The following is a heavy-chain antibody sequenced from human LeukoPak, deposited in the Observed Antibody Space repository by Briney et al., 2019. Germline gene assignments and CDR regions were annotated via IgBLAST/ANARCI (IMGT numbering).Heavy chain of an antibody. J-gene: IGHJ4*02. CDR3: ARDLLPLRDYYDSSGYYYY. D-gene: IGHD3-22*01. CDR2: ISAYNGNT. Sequence: GASVKVSCKASGYTFTSYGISWVRQAPGQGLEWMGWISAYNGNTNYAQKLQGRVTMTTDTSTSTAYMELRSLRSDDTAVYYCARDLLPLRDYYDSSGYYYYWGQGTLVTVSS. V-gene: IGHV1-18*01. CDR1: GYTFTSYG.